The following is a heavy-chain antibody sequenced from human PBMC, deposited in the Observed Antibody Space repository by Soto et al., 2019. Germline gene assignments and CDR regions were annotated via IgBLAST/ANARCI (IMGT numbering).Heavy chain of an antibody. CDR1: GGSISSSSYY. CDR3: ARLGLLWFGELSLQKLGTFDY. V-gene: IGHV4-39*01. D-gene: IGHD3-10*01. J-gene: IGHJ4*02. CDR2: IYYSGST. Sequence: QLQLQESGPGLVKPSETLSLTCTVSGGSISSSSYYWGWIRQPPGKGLEWIGSIYYSGSTYYNPSLKSRVTMSVDTYKNQFSLKLSSVTAADTAVYYGARLGLLWFGELSLQKLGTFDYWGQGTLVTVSS.